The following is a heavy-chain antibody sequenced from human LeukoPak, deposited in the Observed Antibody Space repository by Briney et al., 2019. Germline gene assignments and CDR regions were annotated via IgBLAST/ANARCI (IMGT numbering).Heavy chain of an antibody. CDR3: VRDGYSYGFMLAFDI. CDR1: GFTFSGYW. CDR2: INSDGSST. V-gene: IGHV3-74*01. Sequence: GGSLRLSCAASGFTFSGYWMHWVRQAPGKALVWVSRINSDGSSTSYADSVKGRFTISRDSAKNTLYLQMNSLRAEDTAVYYCVRDGYSYGFMLAFDIWGLGTRVTVSS. D-gene: IGHD5-18*01. J-gene: IGHJ3*02.